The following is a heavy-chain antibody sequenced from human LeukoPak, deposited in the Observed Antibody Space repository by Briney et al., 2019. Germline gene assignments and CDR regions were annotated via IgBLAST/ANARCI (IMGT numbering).Heavy chain of an antibody. V-gene: IGHV4-30-2*01. CDR1: GGSISSGGYS. CDR2: IYHSGST. Sequence: SETLSLTCAVSGGSISSGGYSWSRIRQPPGKGLEWIGYIYHSGSTYYNPSLKSRVTISVDRSKNQFSLKLSSVTAADTAVYYCARGGYSYGFFDYWGQGTLVTVSS. CDR3: ARGGYSYGFFDY. J-gene: IGHJ4*02. D-gene: IGHD5-18*01.